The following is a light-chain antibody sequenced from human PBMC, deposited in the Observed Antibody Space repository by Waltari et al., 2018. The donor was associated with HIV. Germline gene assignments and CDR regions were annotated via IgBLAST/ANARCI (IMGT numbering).Light chain of an antibody. V-gene: IGLV2-23*02. CDR1: SSDVGLYDL. Sequence: QSALTQPASVSGPPGQSITISCTGTSSDVGLYDLDSWYQKYPGKAPKLMIYEVSTRPSGVSNRFSGSKSGNTASLTISGLQTEDEAEYYCCSYATDRNFVFGGGTQLTVL. J-gene: IGLJ7*01. CDR2: EVS. CDR3: CSYATDRNFV.